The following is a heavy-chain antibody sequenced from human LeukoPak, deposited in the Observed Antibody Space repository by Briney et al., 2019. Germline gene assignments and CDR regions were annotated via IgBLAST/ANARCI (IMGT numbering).Heavy chain of an antibody. V-gene: IGHV3-53*01. D-gene: IGHD2-8*02. CDR3: ARECTGSDGPDD. CDR1: GFTVSSNY. Sequence: GGSLRLSCAASGFTVSSNYMSWVRQAPGKGLDWVSVIYSGGSTYYADSVKGRFTISRDNSKNTLYLQTNSLRAEDTAVYYCARECTGSDGPDDWGQGSLVTVSS. CDR2: IYSGGST. J-gene: IGHJ4*01.